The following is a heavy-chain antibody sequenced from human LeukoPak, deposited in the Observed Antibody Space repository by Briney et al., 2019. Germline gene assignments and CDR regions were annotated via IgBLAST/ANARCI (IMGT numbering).Heavy chain of an antibody. CDR1: GFTFSSYW. D-gene: IGHD4-17*01. CDR2: IKQDGSEK. CDR3: ARDPYGDYLDY. J-gene: IGHJ4*02. V-gene: IGHV3-7*01. Sequence: GGSLRLSCAASGFTFSSYWMSWVRQAPGKGLEWVANIKQDGSEKYYVDSVKGRFTISRDNAKNSPYLQMNSLRAEDTAVYYCARDPYGDYLDYWGQGTLVTVSS.